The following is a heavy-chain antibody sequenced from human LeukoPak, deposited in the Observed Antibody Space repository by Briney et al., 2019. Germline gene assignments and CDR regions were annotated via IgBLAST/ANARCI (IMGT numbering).Heavy chain of an antibody. CDR1: GNSISSGDNY. CDR3: ASNSFDFYGSGSYSVDY. CDR2: IYTSGST. D-gene: IGHD3-10*01. Sequence: PSETLSLTCTVSGNSISSGDNYWSWIRQPAGKGLEWIGRIYTSGSTNYNPSLKSRVTISVDTSKNQFSLKLSSVTAADTAVYYCASNSFDFYGSGSYSVDYWGQGTLVTVSS. V-gene: IGHV4-61*02. J-gene: IGHJ4*02.